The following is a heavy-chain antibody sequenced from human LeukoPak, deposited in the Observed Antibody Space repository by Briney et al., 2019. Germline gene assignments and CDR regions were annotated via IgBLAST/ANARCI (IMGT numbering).Heavy chain of an antibody. CDR1: GYTFSSYG. J-gene: IGHJ4*02. Sequence: ASVKVSCKASGYTFSSYGISWVRQAPGQGLEWMGWISAYNGNTNYAQKLQGRVTMTTDTSTNTAYMELRSLRSDDTAIYYCARKGNDNWNYDADYWGQGTLVTVSS. CDR3: ARKGNDNWNYDADY. V-gene: IGHV1-18*01. D-gene: IGHD1-7*01. CDR2: ISAYNGNT.